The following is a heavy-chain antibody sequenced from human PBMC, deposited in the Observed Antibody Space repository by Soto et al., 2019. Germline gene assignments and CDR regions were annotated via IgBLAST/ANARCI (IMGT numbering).Heavy chain of an antibody. D-gene: IGHD4-17*01. J-gene: IGHJ4*02. V-gene: IGHV1-3*01. CDR3: ARDFRVTGDYPYSYYVDY. Sequence: QVQLVQSGAEVKKPGASVKVSCKASGYTFTSYAMHWVRQAPGQRLEWMGWINAGNGNTKYSQKFQGRVTITRDTSASTAYMELSSLRSEDTAVYYCARDFRVTGDYPYSYYVDYWGQGTLVTVSS. CDR1: GYTFTSYA. CDR2: INAGNGNT.